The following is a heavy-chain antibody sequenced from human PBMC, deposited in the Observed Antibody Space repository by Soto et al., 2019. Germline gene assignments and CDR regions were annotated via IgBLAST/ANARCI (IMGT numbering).Heavy chain of an antibody. CDR1: GFTFSSYS. CDR2: ISSSSSYI. Sequence: EVQLVESGGGLVKPGGSLRLSCAASGFTFSSYSMNWVRQAPGKGLEWVSSISSSSSYIYYADSVKGRFTISRDNAKNSLYLQMNSLRAEDTAVYYCARDQTPSGYYKGYYYYGMDVWGQGTTVTVSS. J-gene: IGHJ6*02. D-gene: IGHD3-3*01. CDR3: ARDQTPSGYYKGYYYYGMDV. V-gene: IGHV3-21*01.